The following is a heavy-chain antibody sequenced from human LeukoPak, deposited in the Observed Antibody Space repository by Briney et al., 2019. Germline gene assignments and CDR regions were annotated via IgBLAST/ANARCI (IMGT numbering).Heavy chain of an antibody. CDR1: GFTLSSYE. CDR3: ARDHYYGSGSFDY. Sequence: GGSLRLSCAASGFTLSSYEMNWVRQAPGKGLEWISYISSSNTIYYADSVKGRFTISRDNANNSLYLQMNSLRAEDTAVYYCARDHYYGSGSFDYWGQGTLVTVSS. J-gene: IGHJ4*02. CDR2: ISSSNTI. V-gene: IGHV3-48*03. D-gene: IGHD3-10*01.